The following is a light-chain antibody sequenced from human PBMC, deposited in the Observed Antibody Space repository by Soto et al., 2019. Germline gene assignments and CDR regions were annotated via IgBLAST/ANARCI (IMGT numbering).Light chain of an antibody. CDR3: QTWGTGGVV. V-gene: IGLV4-69*01. CDR2: LNSDGSH. CDR1: SGHSYYA. Sequence: QAVLTQSPSASASLGASVKLTCTLSSGHSYYAIAWHQQQPEKGPRYLMKLNSDGSHSKGDGIPDRFSGSSSGAEHYLTISSLQSEDEADYYCQTWGTGGVVFGGGTKLTVL. J-gene: IGLJ2*01.